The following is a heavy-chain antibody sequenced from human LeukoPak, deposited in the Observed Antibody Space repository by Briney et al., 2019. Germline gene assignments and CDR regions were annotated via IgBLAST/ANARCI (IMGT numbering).Heavy chain of an antibody. Sequence: GASVKVSCKASGGTFSSYAISWVRQAPGQGLEWMGGIIPIFGTANYAQKFQGRVTITADKSTSTAYMELSSLRSEDTAVYYCARSGDDILTGYYSNDYWGQGTLVTVSS. D-gene: IGHD3-9*01. CDR2: IIPIFGTA. J-gene: IGHJ4*02. V-gene: IGHV1-69*06. CDR1: GGTFSSYA. CDR3: ARSGDDILTGYYSNDY.